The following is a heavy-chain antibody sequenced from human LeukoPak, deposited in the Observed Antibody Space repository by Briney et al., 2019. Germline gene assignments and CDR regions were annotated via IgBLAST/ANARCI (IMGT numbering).Heavy chain of an antibody. CDR1: GFTFSDSA. CDR3: ARVPTITFFDY. CDR2: IRSKTKSYAT. J-gene: IGHJ4*02. D-gene: IGHD3-10*01. Sequence: GGSLRLSCAASGFTFSDSAMHWVRQASGKGLEWVGRIRSKTKSYATAYAASVKGRFTISRDDSKNTAYLQMNSLQTEDTAVYYCARVPTITFFDYWGQGTLVTVSS. V-gene: IGHV3-73*01.